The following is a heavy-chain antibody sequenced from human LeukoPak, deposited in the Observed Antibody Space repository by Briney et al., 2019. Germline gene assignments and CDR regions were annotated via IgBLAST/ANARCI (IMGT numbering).Heavy chain of an antibody. CDR3: ARVGILWFGELSYFDY. Sequence: GGSLRLSCAASGFTFSSYAMSWVRQAPGKGLEWVSAISGSGGSTYYADSVKGRFTISRDNSKNTLYLQMNSLRAEDTAVYYCARVGILWFGELSYFDYWGQGTLVTVSS. D-gene: IGHD3-10*01. CDR1: GFTFSSYA. CDR2: ISGSGGST. J-gene: IGHJ4*02. V-gene: IGHV3-23*01.